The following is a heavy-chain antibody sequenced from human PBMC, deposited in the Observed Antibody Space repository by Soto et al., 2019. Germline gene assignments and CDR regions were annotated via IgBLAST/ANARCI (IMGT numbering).Heavy chain of an antibody. Sequence: GGSLRLSCAASGFTFSSYGMHWVRQAPGKGLEWVAVISYDGSNKYYADSVKGRFTISRDNSKNTLYLQMNSLRAEDTAVYYCEKDLYESSGYYRRGGIDGWGHGTTVTVSS. CDR3: EKDLYESSGYYRRGGIDG. J-gene: IGHJ6*02. CDR2: ISYDGSNK. CDR1: GFTFSSYG. V-gene: IGHV3-30*18. D-gene: IGHD3-22*01.